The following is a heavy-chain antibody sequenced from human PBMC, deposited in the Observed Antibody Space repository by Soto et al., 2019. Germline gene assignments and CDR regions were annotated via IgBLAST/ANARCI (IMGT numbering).Heavy chain of an antibody. Sequence: QVQLVQSGAEVKKPGSSVKVSCKASGGTFSSYAISWVRQAPGQGLEWMGGIIPISGTANYAQKFQGRVTITADESTSTAYMELSSLRSEDTAVYYCARAQGSSTSLEIYYYYYYGMAVWGQGPTVTVSS. D-gene: IGHD2-2*01. CDR1: GGTFSSYA. J-gene: IGHJ6*02. CDR2: IIPISGTA. CDR3: ARAQGSSTSLEIYYYYYYGMAV. V-gene: IGHV1-69*01.